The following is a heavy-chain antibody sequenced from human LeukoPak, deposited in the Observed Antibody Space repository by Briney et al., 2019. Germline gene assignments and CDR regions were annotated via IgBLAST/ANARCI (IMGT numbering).Heavy chain of an antibody. J-gene: IGHJ6*03. V-gene: IGHV4-4*07. CDR1: GGSISSYY. CDR3: ARVNGSGSYYYYYYYMDV. CDR2: IYTSGST. D-gene: IGHD3-10*01. Sequence: SETLSLTCTVSGGSISSYYWSWIRQPAGKGLEWIGRIYTSGSTNYNPSLKSRVTMSVDTSKNQFSLKLSSVTAADTAVYYCARVNGSGSYYYYYYYMDVWGKGTTVTISS.